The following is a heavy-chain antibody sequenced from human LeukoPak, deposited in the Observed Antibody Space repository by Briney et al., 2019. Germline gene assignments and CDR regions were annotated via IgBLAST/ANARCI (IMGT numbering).Heavy chain of an antibody. D-gene: IGHD3-22*01. CDR1: GYSFTGDY. J-gene: IGHJ4*02. CDR3: ARASYYYDSSGYYS. V-gene: IGHV1-18*04. Sequence: ASVKVSCKPSGYSFTGDYIHWVRQAPGQGLEWMGWINPNSGNTNYAQKLQGRVTMTTDTSTSTAYMELRSLRSDDTAVYYCARASYYYDSSGYYSWGQGTLVTVSS. CDR2: INPNSGNT.